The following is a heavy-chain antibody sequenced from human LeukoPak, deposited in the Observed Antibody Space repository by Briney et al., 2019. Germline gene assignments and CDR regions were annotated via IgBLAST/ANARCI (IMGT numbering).Heavy chain of an antibody. CDR1: GGSISSGGYY. Sequence: PSETLSLTCTVSGGSISSGGYYWSWLRQHPGKGLEWIGYIYYSGSTYYNPSLKSRVTISVDTSKNQFSLKLSSVTAADTAVYYCARDSGGSSWFDFDYWGQGTLVTVSS. CDR2: IYYSGST. D-gene: IGHD6-13*01. V-gene: IGHV4-31*03. CDR3: ARDSGGSSWFDFDY. J-gene: IGHJ4*02.